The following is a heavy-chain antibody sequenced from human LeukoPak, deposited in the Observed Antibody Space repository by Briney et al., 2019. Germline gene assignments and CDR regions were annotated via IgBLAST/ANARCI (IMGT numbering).Heavy chain of an antibody. V-gene: IGHV3-74*01. J-gene: IGHJ4*02. Sequence: GGSLRLSCAASGFTFSSYWMHWVRQAPGKGLVWVSRINTDGSSTSYADSVKGRFTISRDNSKNTLYLQMNSLRAEDTAVYYCAKVATKKDNYDFWSGPPPDARWGQGTLVTVSS. D-gene: IGHD3-3*01. CDR2: INTDGSST. CDR3: AKVATKKDNYDFWSGPPPDAR. CDR1: GFTFSSYW.